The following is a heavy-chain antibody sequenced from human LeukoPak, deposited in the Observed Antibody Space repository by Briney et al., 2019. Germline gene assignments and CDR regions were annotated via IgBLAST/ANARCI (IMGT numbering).Heavy chain of an antibody. CDR1: GFTFSSYG. Sequence: GGSLRLSCAASGFTFSSYGMHWVRQAPGKGLEWVAVIWYDGSNKYYADSVKGRFTISRDNSKNTLYLQMSSLRAEDTAVYYCAKGRSIAVAGTPFDYWGQGTLVTVSS. D-gene: IGHD6-19*01. V-gene: IGHV3-33*06. CDR3: AKGRSIAVAGTPFDY. J-gene: IGHJ4*02. CDR2: IWYDGSNK.